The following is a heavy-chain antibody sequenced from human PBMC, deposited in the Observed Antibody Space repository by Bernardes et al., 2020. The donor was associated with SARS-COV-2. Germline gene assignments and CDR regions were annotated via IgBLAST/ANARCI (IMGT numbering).Heavy chain of an antibody. Sequence: SDTLSLTCTVSGGSISSSSSYWGWIRQPPGKGLEWIGSIYYSGSTYYNPSLKSRATISGDTSKNQFSLKLSSVTAADTAVYYCARQVRQQLVRHQFDNWGQGTLVTVSS. V-gene: IGHV4-39*01. CDR3: ARQVRQQLVRHQFDN. D-gene: IGHD6-13*01. CDR2: IYYSGST. J-gene: IGHJ4*02. CDR1: GGSISSSSSY.